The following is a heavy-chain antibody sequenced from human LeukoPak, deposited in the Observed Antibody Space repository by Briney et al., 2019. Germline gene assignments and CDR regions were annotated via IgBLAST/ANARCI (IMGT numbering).Heavy chain of an antibody. CDR2: SSGSVGST. Sequence: GGSLRPSCAPAGSTFSIYATSWVRQAPGKGLEWVSASSGSVGSTYYADSVKGRFTISRDNSKSTLYMQMNSLRAEDTAVYYCAKDPQWFGELAPYYFDYWGQGTLVTVSS. J-gene: IGHJ4*02. V-gene: IGHV3-23*01. CDR3: AKDPQWFGELAPYYFDY. D-gene: IGHD3-10*01. CDR1: GSTFSIYA.